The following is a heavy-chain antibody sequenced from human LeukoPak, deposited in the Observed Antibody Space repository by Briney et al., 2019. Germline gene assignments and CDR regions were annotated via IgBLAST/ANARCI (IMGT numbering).Heavy chain of an antibody. V-gene: IGHV3-33*08. CDR3: ARAPLERPGYDYFDY. Sequence: GGSLRLSCAASGFTFSSYNMHWVRQAPGKGLEWVAVIWYDGSNEGYTDSVKGRFTISRDNAKNTLYLQMNSLRAEDTAVYYCARAPLERPGYDYFDYWGQGTLVTVSS. J-gene: IGHJ4*02. CDR1: GFTFSSYN. CDR2: IWYDGSNE. D-gene: IGHD1-1*01.